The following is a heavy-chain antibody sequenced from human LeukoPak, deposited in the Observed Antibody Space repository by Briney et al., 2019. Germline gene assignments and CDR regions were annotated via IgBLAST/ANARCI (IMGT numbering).Heavy chain of an antibody. V-gene: IGHV1-2*02. CDR3: ARDRWELRTAFDI. J-gene: IGHJ3*02. D-gene: IGHD1-26*01. CDR1: GYTFTSYG. Sequence: ASVKVSCKASGYTFTSYGISWVRQAPGQGLEWMGWINPNSGGTNYAQKFQGRVTMTRDTSFSTAYMELSRLRSDDTAMYYCARDRWELRTAFDIWGQGTMVTVSS. CDR2: INPNSGGT.